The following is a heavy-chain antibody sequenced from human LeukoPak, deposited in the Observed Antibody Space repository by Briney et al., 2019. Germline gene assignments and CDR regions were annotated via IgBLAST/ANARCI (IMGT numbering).Heavy chain of an antibody. CDR2: INPSGGST. V-gene: IGHV1-46*01. J-gene: IGHJ4*02. Sequence: ASVKVSCKASGYTFTSYYMHWVRQAPGQGLEWMGIINPSGGSTSCAQKFQGRVTMTRDTSTSTVYMELSSLRSEDTAVYYCARDGKPTMIEYYFDYWGQGTLVTVSS. D-gene: IGHD3-22*01. CDR1: GYTFTSYY. CDR3: ARDGKPTMIEYYFDY.